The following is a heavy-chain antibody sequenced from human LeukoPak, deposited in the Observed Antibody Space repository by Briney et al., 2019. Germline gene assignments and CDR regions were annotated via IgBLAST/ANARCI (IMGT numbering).Heavy chain of an antibody. D-gene: IGHD4-23*01. V-gene: IGHV4-59*13. J-gene: IGHJ4*02. CDR3: ASDRGYGGIFDY. Sequence: SETLSLTCTVSGGSISGYYWSWIRQPPGKGLEWIGYIYSSGSTKYSPSLKSRVAISLDTSKNDFSLRLSSVTAADTAVYYCASDRGYGGIFDYWGRGTLVTVYS. CDR1: GGSISGYY. CDR2: IYSSGST.